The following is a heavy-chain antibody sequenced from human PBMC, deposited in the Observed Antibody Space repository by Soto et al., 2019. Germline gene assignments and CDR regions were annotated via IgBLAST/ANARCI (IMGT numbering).Heavy chain of an antibody. D-gene: IGHD3-22*01. J-gene: IGHJ3*02. Sequence: PSETLSLTCTVSGGSIGSAIYYWGWIRQPPGKGLEWIGYIYYSGSTYYTPSLKSRVTISVDTSKNQFSLKLSSVTAADTAVYYCARWDYYDSSGPDDAFDIWGQGTMVTVSS. CDR2: IYYSGST. V-gene: IGHV4-31*03. CDR3: ARWDYYDSSGPDDAFDI. CDR1: GGSIGSAIYY.